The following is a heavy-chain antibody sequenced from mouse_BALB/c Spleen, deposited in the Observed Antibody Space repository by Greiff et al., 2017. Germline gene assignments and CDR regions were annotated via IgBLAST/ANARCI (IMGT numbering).Heavy chain of an antibody. D-gene: IGHD1-1*01. CDR2: ISTYYGNT. CDR3: ARKITTVVAGDAMDY. CDR1: GYTFTDYA. Sequence: QVQLQQSGPELVRPGVSVKISCKGSGYTFTDYAMHWVKQSHAKSLEWIGVISTYYGNTNYNQKFKGKATMTVDKSSSTAYMKLARLTSEDSAIYYCARKITTVVAGDAMDYWGQGTSVTVSS. J-gene: IGHJ4*01. V-gene: IGHV1-67*01.